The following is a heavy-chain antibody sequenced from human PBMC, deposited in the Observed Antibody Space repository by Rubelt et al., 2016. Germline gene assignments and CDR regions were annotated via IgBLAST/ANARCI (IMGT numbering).Heavy chain of an antibody. CDR1: GGSISSSSYY. Sequence: QLQLQESGPGLVKPSETLSLTCTVSGGSISSSSYYWGWIRQPPGKGLEWIGSIYYSGSTYYNPSLNGRVTISVDTSKNQFSLKLSSVTAADTAVYYCAKQPWGDTAMVIDYWGQGTLVTVSS. CDR2: IYYSGST. J-gene: IGHJ4*02. CDR3: AKQPWGDTAMVIDY. V-gene: IGHV4-39*01. D-gene: IGHD5-18*01.